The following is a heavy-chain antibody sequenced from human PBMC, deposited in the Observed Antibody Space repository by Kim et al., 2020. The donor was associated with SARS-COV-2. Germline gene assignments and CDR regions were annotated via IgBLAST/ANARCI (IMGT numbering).Heavy chain of an antibody. CDR1: GFTFSSYG. CDR2: ISYDGSNK. Sequence: GGSLRLSCAASGFTFSSYGMHWVRQAPGKGLEWVAVISYDGSNKYYADSVKGRFTISRDNSKNTLYLQMNSLRAEDTAVYYCAKDVDTATGGLFDYWGQG. V-gene: IGHV3-30*18. CDR3: AKDVDTATGGLFDY. J-gene: IGHJ4*02. D-gene: IGHD5-18*01.